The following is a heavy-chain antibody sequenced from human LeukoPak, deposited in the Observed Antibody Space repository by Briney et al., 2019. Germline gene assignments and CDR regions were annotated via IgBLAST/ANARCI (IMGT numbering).Heavy chain of an antibody. CDR2: IYYTGKN. V-gene: IGHV4-59*08. CDR3: VRRDTGWNYFDY. D-gene: IGHD6-19*01. CDR1: GASINSHS. Sequence: SETLSLTCAVSGASINSHSWGWIWNPPGKGLQWIGDIYYTGKNNYNPSLKSRVTISLDTSKDHLSLNLTSVLAADTAIYYCVRRDTGWNYFDYWGQGILVTVSS. J-gene: IGHJ4*02.